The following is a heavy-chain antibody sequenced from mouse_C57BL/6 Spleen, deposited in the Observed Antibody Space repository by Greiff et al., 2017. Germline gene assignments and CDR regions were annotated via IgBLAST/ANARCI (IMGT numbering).Heavy chain of an antibody. CDR2: IDPANGNT. Sequence: EVQLQESVAELVRPGASVKLSCTASGFNIKNTYMHWVKQRPEQGLEWIGRIDPANGNTKYAPKFQGKAPITADTSSNTAYLQLSSLTSEDTAIYYCARAITTVVATGAMDYWGQGTSVTVSS. J-gene: IGHJ4*01. CDR3: ARAITTVVATGAMDY. D-gene: IGHD1-1*01. CDR1: GFNIKNTY. V-gene: IGHV14-3*01.